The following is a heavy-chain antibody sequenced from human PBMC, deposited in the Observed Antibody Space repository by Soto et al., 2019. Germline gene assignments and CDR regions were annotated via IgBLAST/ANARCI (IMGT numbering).Heavy chain of an antibody. V-gene: IGHV3-30-3*01. J-gene: IGHJ3*02. CDR2: ISYDGNNK. Sequence: QVQVVEFGGGVVQPGRSLRLSCAASGFTFSSYARHWVRQAPGKGLEWVAVISYDGNNKYYADSVKGRFTISRDNSKNTLYLQMNSLRAEDTAVYYCARGTGSSLRDAFDIWGQGTMVTVSS. CDR1: GFTFSSYA. CDR3: ARGTGSSLRDAFDI. D-gene: IGHD1-26*01.